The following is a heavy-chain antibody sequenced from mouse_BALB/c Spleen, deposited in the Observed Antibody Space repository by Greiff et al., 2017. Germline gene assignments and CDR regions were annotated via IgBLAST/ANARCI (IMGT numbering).Heavy chain of an antibody. CDR3: TRETVVGDY. V-gene: IGHV1-69*02. Sequence: QVQLQQPGAELVRPGASVKLSCKASGYTFTSYWINWVKQRPGQGLEWIGNIYPSDSYTNYNQKFKDKATLTVDKSSSTAYMQLSSPTSEDSAVYYCTRETVVGDYWGQGTTLTVSS. J-gene: IGHJ2*01. CDR2: IYPSDSYT. D-gene: IGHD1-1*01. CDR1: GYTFTSYW.